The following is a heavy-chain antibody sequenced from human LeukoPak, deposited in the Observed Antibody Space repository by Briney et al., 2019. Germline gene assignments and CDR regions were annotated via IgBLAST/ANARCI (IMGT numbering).Heavy chain of an antibody. J-gene: IGHJ5*02. Sequence: SETLSLTCTVSGGSISSYYWSWIRQPPGKGLEWIGDIYYSGSTNYNPSLKSRVTISVDTSKNEFSLKLSSVTAADTAVYYCARRVYSGDWFDPWGQGTLVTVSS. CDR1: GGSISSYY. D-gene: IGHD2-15*01. CDR2: IYYSGST. V-gene: IGHV4-59*01. CDR3: ARRVYSGDWFDP.